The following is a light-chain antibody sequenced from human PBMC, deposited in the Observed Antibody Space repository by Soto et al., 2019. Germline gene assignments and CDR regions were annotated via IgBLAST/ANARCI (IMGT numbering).Light chain of an antibody. CDR1: QSVGSNY. J-gene: IGKJ1*01. Sequence: EIVLTQSPGTLSLSPGERATLSCRASQSVGSNYLAWYQQKPGQAPRILIFGASGRATGIPDRFSGSGSGTDFTLTISSLEPEDFALYYWQQYGSLSWAFGQGTKVEIK. CDR3: QQYGSLSWA. V-gene: IGKV3-20*01. CDR2: GAS.